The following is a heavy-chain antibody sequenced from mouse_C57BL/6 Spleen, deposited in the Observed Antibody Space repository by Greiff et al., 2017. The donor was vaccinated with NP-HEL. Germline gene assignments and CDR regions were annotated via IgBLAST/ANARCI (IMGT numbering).Heavy chain of an antibody. CDR2: IWTGGGT. CDR3: ARTYYSNYPHWYFDV. CDR1: GFSLTSYA. Sequence: VQVVESGPGLVAPSQSLSITCTVSGFSLTSYAISWVRQPPGKGLEWLGVIWTGGGTNYNSALKSRLSISKDNSKSQVFLKMNSLQTDDTARYYCARTYYSNYPHWYFDVWGTGTTVTVSS. J-gene: IGHJ1*03. D-gene: IGHD2-5*01. V-gene: IGHV2-9-1*01.